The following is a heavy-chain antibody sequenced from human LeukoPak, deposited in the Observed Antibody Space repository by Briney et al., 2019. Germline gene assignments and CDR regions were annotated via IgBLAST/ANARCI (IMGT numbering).Heavy chain of an antibody. V-gene: IGHV4-59*01. Sequence: SETLSLTCTVSGGSISSYYSSWIRQPPGKGLEWIGYIYYSGSTNYNPSLKSRVTISVDTSKNQFSLKLSSVTAADTAVYYCAREEASGTWIHDYWGQGTLVTVSS. CDR3: AREEASGTWIHDY. CDR2: IYYSGST. CDR1: GGSISSYY. J-gene: IGHJ4*02. D-gene: IGHD5-18*01.